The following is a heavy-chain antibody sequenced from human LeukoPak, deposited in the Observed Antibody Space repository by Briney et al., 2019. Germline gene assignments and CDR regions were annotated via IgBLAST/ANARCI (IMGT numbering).Heavy chain of an antibody. V-gene: IGHV4-4*07. Sequence: SETLFLTCTLSGCSISSYYWSWIRQPAGKGLEWIGRIYTSGSTDYNASLKSRVAISVDKSKSQFALKQSAVTAADTAVHYCARGLGGVRLVDYWGQGTLVTVSS. CDR1: GCSISSYY. CDR3: ARGLGGVRLVDY. CDR2: IYTSGST. D-gene: IGHD2-8*02. J-gene: IGHJ4*02.